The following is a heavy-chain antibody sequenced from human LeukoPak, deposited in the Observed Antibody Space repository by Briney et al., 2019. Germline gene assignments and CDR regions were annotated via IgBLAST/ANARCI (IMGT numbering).Heavy chain of an antibody. CDR1: GGSISSYY. CDR3: AREREGYDSSGYYSYNWFDP. J-gene: IGHJ5*02. D-gene: IGHD3-22*01. Sequence: SSKTLSLTCTVSGGSISSYYWSWIRQPPGKGLEWIGYIYYSGSTNYNPSLKSRVTISVDTSKNQFSLKLSSVTAADTAAYYCAREREGYDSSGYYSYNWFDPWGQGTLVTVSS. CDR2: IYYSGST. V-gene: IGHV4-59*01.